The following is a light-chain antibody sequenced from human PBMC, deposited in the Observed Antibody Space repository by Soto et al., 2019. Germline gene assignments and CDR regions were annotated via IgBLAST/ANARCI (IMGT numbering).Light chain of an antibody. CDR1: NSDVGGYNY. CDR3: SSFGGSNHVV. J-gene: IGLJ2*01. V-gene: IGLV2-8*01. Sequence: QSALTQPPSASGSPGQSVTISCTGTNSDVGGYNYVSWYQQHPGKAPKLIIYEVSKRPSGVPDHFSGSKSGNTASLTVSGLQADDEADYYCSSFGGSNHVVFGGGTKVT. CDR2: EVS.